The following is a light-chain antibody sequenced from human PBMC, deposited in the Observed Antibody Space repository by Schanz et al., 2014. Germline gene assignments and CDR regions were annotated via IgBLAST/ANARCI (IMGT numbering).Light chain of an antibody. V-gene: IGLV1-51*01. J-gene: IGLJ3*02. CDR3: GTWDSSLSVGT. CDR2: DNN. Sequence: QSVLTQPPSVSAAPGQKVTISCSGSSSNIGNSYVSWYQQLPGTAPKLLIYDNNKRPSGIPDRFGSKSGTSATLGITGLQTGDEADYYCGTWDSSLSVGTFGGGTKLTVL. CDR1: SSNIGNSY.